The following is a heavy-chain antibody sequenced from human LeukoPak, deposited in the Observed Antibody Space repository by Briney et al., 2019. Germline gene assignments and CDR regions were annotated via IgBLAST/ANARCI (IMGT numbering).Heavy chain of an antibody. CDR3: VKHSRITMVRGALDV. CDR1: GFTFSSYA. Sequence: GGSLRLSCSASGFTFSSYAMHWVRQAPGKGLEYVSGISSNGGSTYYADSVEGRFTIPRDNSKNTLYLQMSSLRAEDTAVYYCVKHSRITMVRGALDVWGQGTTVIVSS. J-gene: IGHJ6*02. CDR2: ISSNGGST. V-gene: IGHV3-64D*06. D-gene: IGHD3-10*01.